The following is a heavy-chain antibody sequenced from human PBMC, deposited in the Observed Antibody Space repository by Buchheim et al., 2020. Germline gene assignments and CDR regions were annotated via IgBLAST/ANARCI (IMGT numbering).Heavy chain of an antibody. CDR1: GFSFNIYD. CDR2: IWYDGSDK. J-gene: IGHJ6*02. V-gene: IGHV3-33*03. D-gene: IGHD3-10*01. CDR3: AKETESYYYYGMDV. Sequence: QVQLVESGGGVVQPGRSLRLSCAASGFSFNIYDMHWVRQAPGKGLEWVALIWYDGSDKYYADSVKGRFTISRDNSKNTLYLQMNSLRAEDTAVYYCAKETESYYYYGMDVWGQGTT.